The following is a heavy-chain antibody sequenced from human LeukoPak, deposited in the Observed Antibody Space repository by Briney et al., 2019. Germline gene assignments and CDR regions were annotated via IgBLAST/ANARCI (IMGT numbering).Heavy chain of an antibody. D-gene: IGHD3-9*01. J-gene: IGHJ4*02. CDR3: AREALTGYYTAFDY. Sequence: VRSLRLSCAASGFTFSSYTMNWVRQAPGKGLEWVSSITSSRSYIYYADSVKGRFTISRNNAKNSLYLQMSCLRAEDTAVYYCAREALTGYYTAFDYWGQGTLVTVSS. V-gene: IGHV3-21*01. CDR2: ITSSRSYI. CDR1: GFTFSSYT.